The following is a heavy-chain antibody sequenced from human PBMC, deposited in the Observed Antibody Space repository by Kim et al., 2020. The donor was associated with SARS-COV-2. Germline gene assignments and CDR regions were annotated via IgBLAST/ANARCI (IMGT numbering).Heavy chain of an antibody. D-gene: IGHD3-16*01. Sequence: GGSLRLSCAASGFTLSDYGMHWARQTPGKGLEWVATIYYAGNIAKFPDSVKGRFSISRDTSENMFYLHMNSLRVDDTAVYYCARDGRATTSGGYHFDNWGQGTLVTVSS. CDR2: IYYAGNIA. J-gene: IGHJ4*02. V-gene: IGHV3-33*01. CDR1: GFTLSDYG. CDR3: ARDGRATTSGGYHFDN.